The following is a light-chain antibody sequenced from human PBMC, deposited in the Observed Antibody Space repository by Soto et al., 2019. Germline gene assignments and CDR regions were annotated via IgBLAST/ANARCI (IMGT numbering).Light chain of an antibody. CDR3: QKYNHAPRT. CDR1: QGISNY. V-gene: IGKV1-27*01. Sequence: DIQMTQSPSSLSASVGDTVTITCRASQGISNYLAWYQQKPGQVPNLLIYAASTLQSGVPSRFSGSGSGTDFTPTLSSLRPEDVATYYCQKYNHAPRTFGQGTKVEI. J-gene: IGKJ1*01. CDR2: AAS.